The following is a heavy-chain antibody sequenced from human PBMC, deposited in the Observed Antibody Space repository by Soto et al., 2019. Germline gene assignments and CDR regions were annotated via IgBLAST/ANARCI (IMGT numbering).Heavy chain of an antibody. V-gene: IGHV3-7*01. Sequence: GGSLRLSCAASGFTFSTCWMMWVRQAPGKGLEGVANINQDGSERYYVDSVKGRFTISRDKAKNSLYLQVNSLRAEDTAVNYCGKDKRGSYRGEGTLRTVSS. CDR3: GKDKRGSY. J-gene: IGHJ4*02. D-gene: IGHD1-1*01. CDR2: INQDGSER. CDR1: GFTFSTCW.